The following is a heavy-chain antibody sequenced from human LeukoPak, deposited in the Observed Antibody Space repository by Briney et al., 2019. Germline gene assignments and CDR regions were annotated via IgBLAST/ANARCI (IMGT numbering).Heavy chain of an antibody. CDR2: IWYDGSNK. D-gene: IGHD3-22*01. V-gene: IGHV3-33*01. J-gene: IGHJ4*02. CDR3: AREVKYYDSSGYYYRYFDY. CDR1: GFTFSSYG. Sequence: PGRSLRLSCAASGFTFSSYGMYWVLQAPGKGLEWVALIWYDGSNKYYADSVKGRFTISRDNSKNTLYLQMNSLRAEDTAVYYCAREVKYYDSSGYYYRYFDYWGLGTLVTVSS.